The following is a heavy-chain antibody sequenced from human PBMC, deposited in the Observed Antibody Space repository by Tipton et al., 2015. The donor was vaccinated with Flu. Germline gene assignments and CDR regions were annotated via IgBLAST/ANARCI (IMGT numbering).Heavy chain of an antibody. V-gene: IGHV3-9*01. Sequence: SLRLSCAASGFTFDAYAMYWVRQAPGKGLERVSGISWNSVNIDYVDSVRGRFTISRDNAKNSLYLQMNSLRVEDTALYYCAKAIDYGPSYYFDYWGQGTLVTGSS. CDR3: AKAIDYGPSYYFDY. CDR1: GFTFDAYA. CDR2: ISWNSVNI. J-gene: IGHJ4*02. D-gene: IGHD4-17*01.